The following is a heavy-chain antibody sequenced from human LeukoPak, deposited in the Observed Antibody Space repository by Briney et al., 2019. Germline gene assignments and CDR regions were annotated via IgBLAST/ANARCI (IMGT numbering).Heavy chain of an antibody. D-gene: IGHD6-19*01. Sequence: ASVTVSCKASGNTFTSYDINWVRQATGQGLEWMGWMNPNSGNTGYAQKFQGRVTMTRNTSISTAYMELSSLRSEDTAVYYCARDHRRYSSGWYVNYYYYMDVWGKGTTVTVSS. J-gene: IGHJ6*03. CDR1: GNTFTSYD. CDR3: ARDHRRYSSGWYVNYYYYMDV. CDR2: MNPNSGNT. V-gene: IGHV1-8*01.